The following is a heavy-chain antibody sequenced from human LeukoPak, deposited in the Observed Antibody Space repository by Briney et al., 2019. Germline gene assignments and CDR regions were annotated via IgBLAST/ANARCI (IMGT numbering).Heavy chain of an antibody. CDR1: GFTFSSHW. CDR3: GRDGYNFLTEFDP. Sequence: PGGSLRLSCAASGFTFSSHWMSWVRQAPGKGREWVANIKQEGSEKYYVDSVKGRFTISRDNAKNSLYLQMNSLSAEDTAVYYCGRDGYNFLTEFDPWGQGTLVTVSS. CDR2: IKQEGSEK. J-gene: IGHJ5*02. V-gene: IGHV3-7*01. D-gene: IGHD5-24*01.